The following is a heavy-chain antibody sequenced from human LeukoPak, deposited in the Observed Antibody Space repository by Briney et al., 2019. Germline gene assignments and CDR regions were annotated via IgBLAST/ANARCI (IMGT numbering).Heavy chain of an antibody. D-gene: IGHD3-22*01. V-gene: IGHV4-39*01. CDR2: IYYSGST. Sequence: SETLSLTCTVSGGSISSSTSYWGWIRRPPGKGLEWIGSIYYSGSTYYNPSLKSRVTISVDTSKNQFSLRLSSVTAADTAVYFCARQMYYYDSSGYYDYWGQGALATVSS. CDR3: ARQMYYYDSSGYYDY. CDR1: GGSISSSTSY. J-gene: IGHJ4*02.